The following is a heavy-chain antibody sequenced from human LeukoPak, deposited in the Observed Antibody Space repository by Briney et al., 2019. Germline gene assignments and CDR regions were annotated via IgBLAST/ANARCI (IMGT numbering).Heavy chain of an antibody. Sequence: GGSLRLSCAASGFTFSSYWMSWVRQAPGKGLEWVANRKQDGSEKYYVDSVKGRFTISRDNAKNSLYLQMNSLRAEDTAVYYCASGYYGSGSYYDPIWFDPWGQGTLVTVSS. V-gene: IGHV3-7*01. J-gene: IGHJ5*02. CDR3: ASGYYGSGSYYDPIWFDP. CDR2: RKQDGSEK. D-gene: IGHD3-10*01. CDR1: GFTFSSYW.